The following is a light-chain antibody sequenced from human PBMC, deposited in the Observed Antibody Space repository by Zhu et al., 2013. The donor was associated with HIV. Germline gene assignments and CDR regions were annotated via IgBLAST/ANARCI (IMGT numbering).Light chain of an antibody. CDR3: QQYGSSPLT. CDR1: QSVSSSY. CDR2: GAS. J-gene: IGKJ4*01. V-gene: IGKV3-20*01. Sequence: EIVLTQSPGTLSLSPGERATLSCRASQSVSSSYLAWYQQKPGQAPRLLIYGASTRATGVPARFSGSGSGTEFTLTVSSLQSEDFAVYFCQQYGSSPLTFGGGTKVEIK.